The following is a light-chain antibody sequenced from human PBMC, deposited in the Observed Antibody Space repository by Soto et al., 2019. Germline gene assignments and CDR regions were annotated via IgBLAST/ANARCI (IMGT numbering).Light chain of an antibody. J-gene: IGLJ2*01. CDR1: SSDVGGYNY. V-gene: IGLV2-14*03. Sequence: QSALTQPASVSGSPGQSISISCTGTSSDVGGYNYVSWYQQHPGNAPKLMIYDVNIRPSGVSDRFSGSKSGNTASLTISGLQAEDEADYFCSAFTVSGPIFGGGTKLTVL. CDR2: DVN. CDR3: SAFTVSGPI.